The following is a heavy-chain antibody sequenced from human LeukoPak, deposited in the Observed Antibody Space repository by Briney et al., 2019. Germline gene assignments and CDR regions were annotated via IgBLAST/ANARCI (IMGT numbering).Heavy chain of an antibody. Sequence: GGSLRLSCAASAFTFSSYWMHWVRQAPGKGLVWVSRIKSDGSTRYADSVKGRFTISRDNAKNTVSLQMTSLRAEDTGVYYCARAPSEMGGYYPEYFRHWGQGTLVIVSS. CDR1: AFTFSSYW. CDR2: IKSDGST. J-gene: IGHJ1*01. V-gene: IGHV3-74*01. D-gene: IGHD3-22*01. CDR3: ARAPSEMGGYYPEYFRH.